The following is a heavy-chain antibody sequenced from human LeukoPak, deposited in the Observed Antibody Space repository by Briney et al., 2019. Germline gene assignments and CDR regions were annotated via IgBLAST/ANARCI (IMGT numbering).Heavy chain of an antibody. J-gene: IGHJ4*02. CDR3: ARDLLVPAAMGDY. CDR2: INPNSGGT. D-gene: IGHD2-2*01. V-gene: IGHV1-2*02. CDR1: GYTFTGYY. Sequence: ASVKVSCKASGYTFTGYYMHWVRQAPGRGLEWMGWINPNSGGTNYAQKFQGRVTMTRDTSISTAYMELSRLRSDDTAVYYCARDLLVPAAMGDYWGQGTLVTVSS.